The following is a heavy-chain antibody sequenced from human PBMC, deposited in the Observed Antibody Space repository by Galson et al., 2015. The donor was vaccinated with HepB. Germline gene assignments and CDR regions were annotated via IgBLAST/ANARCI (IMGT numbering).Heavy chain of an antibody. CDR2: TSDNVDMT. CDR1: GFIFNIFP. D-gene: IGHD3-3*01. J-gene: IGHJ4*02. V-gene: IGHV3-23*01. CDR3: AKRGDFWSGFPPHFDY. Sequence: SLRLSCAASGFIFNIFPMSWVRQAPGKGLEWVSSTSDNVDMTYYADSVKGRFTISRDNSKDTLFLEMKSLRAEDTAVYYCAKRGDFWSGFPPHFDYWGLGTLVTVSS.